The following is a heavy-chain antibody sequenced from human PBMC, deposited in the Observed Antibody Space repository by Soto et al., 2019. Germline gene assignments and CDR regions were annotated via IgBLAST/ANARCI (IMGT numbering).Heavy chain of an antibody. D-gene: IGHD6-13*01. CDR3: AREGSSWADDY. V-gene: IGHV4-34*01. J-gene: IGHJ4*02. Sequence: PSETLSLTCAVYGGSFSGYYWSWIRQPPGKGLEWIGEINHSGSTNYNPSLKSRVTISVDTSKNQFSLKLSSVTAADTAVYYCAREGSSWADDYWGQGTLVTVSS. CDR2: INHSGST. CDR1: GGSFSGYY.